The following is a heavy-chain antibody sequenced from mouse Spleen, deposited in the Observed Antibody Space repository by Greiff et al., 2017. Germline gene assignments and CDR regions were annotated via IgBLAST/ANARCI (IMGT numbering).Heavy chain of an antibody. CDR2: ISSGGGNT. CDR1: GFTFSSYA. CDR3: ARHDRYYFDY. V-gene: IGHV5-9*04. D-gene: IGHD2-14*01. J-gene: IGHJ2*01. Sequence: DVKLVESGGGLVKLGGSLKLSCAASGFTFSSYAMSWVRQTPEKRLEWVATISSGGGNTYYPDSVKGRFTISRDNAKNTLYLQMSSLKSEDTAMYYCARHDRYYFDYWGQGTTLTVSS.